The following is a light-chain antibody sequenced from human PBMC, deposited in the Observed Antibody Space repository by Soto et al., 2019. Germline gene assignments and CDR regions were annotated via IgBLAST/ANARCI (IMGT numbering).Light chain of an antibody. CDR1: SSDVGSYNL. CDR2: EGS. V-gene: IGLV2-23*01. J-gene: IGLJ3*02. Sequence: QSVLTQPASVSGSPGQSITISCTGTSSDVGSYNLVSWYQQHPGKAPKLMIYEGSKWPSGISNRFSGSKSGNTASLTISGLQAEDEADNYCCSYGGSSPNWVFGGGTKLTVL. CDR3: CSYGGSSPNWV.